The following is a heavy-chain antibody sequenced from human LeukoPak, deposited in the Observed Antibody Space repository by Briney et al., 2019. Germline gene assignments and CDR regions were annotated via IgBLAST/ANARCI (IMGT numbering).Heavy chain of an antibody. Sequence: GGSLRLSCAASGFTFSSYAMHWVRQAPGKGLEWVAVISYDGSNKYYADSVKGRFTISRDNAKNSLYLQMNSLRAEDTAVYYCARAPVITMVRGRYFDYWGQGTLVTVSS. CDR3: ARAPVITMVRGRYFDY. J-gene: IGHJ4*02. D-gene: IGHD3-10*01. V-gene: IGHV3-30*04. CDR2: ISYDGSNK. CDR1: GFTFSSYA.